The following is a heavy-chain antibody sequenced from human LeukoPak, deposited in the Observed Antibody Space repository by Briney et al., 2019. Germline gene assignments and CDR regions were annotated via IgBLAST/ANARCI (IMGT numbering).Heavy chain of an antibody. CDR1: GFTFSSYG. CDR2: ISYDGSNK. Sequence: GGSLRLSCAASGFTFSSYGMHWVRQAPGKGLEWVAVISYDGSNKYYADSVKGRFTISRDNSKNTLYLQMNSLRAEDTAVYYCAKDLNPSPVQGTASTDAFDIWGQGTMVTVSS. D-gene: IGHD1-1*01. CDR3: AKDLNPSPVQGTASTDAFDI. V-gene: IGHV3-30*18. J-gene: IGHJ3*02.